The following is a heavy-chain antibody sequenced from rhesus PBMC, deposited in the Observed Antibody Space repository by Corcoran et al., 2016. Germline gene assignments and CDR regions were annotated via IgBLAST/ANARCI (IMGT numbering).Heavy chain of an antibody. J-gene: IGHJ4*01. CDR1: GFTFSNYW. Sequence: EVQLVESGGGLVQPGGSLRLSCAASGFTFSNYWMSWVRQAPGKGLEWVGFIQIKAEGGTAAYDESVKGRFTISRDDSKNTLYLQMNSLKTEDTAVYYCTRDYGSSSFFDYWGQGVLVTVSS. CDR2: IQIKAEGGTA. CDR3: TRDYGSSSFFDY. V-gene: IGHV3S11*01. D-gene: IGHD4-29*01.